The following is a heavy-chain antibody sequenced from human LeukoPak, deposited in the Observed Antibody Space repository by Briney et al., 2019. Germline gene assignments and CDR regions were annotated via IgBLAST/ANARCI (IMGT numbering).Heavy chain of an antibody. Sequence: GGSLRLSYAASEFTFSRYNMNWVRQAPGKGLEGVSYISSSSSTIYYADSVKGRFTISRDNSKNTLYLQMNSLRAEDRAVYYCAKDAGKIVVVPAAHDARSGNYYYYMDVWGKGTTVTISS. CDR2: ISSSSSTI. V-gene: IGHV3-48*01. D-gene: IGHD2-2*01. CDR3: AKDAGKIVVVPAAHDARSGNYYYYMDV. J-gene: IGHJ6*03. CDR1: EFTFSRYN.